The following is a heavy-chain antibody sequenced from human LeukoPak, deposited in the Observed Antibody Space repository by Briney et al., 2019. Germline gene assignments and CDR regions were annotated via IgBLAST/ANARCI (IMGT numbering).Heavy chain of an antibody. V-gene: IGHV1-18*01. CDR2: ISAYNGNT. CDR3: ATIVAADDWFDP. Sequence: ASVKVSCKASGYTFTSYGISWVRQAPGQGLEWMGWISAYNGNTNYAQKLQGRVTMTTDTSTSTAYMELRSLRSDDTAVYYCATIVAADDWFDPWGQGTLVTVSS. D-gene: IGHD6-25*01. J-gene: IGHJ5*02. CDR1: GYTFTSYG.